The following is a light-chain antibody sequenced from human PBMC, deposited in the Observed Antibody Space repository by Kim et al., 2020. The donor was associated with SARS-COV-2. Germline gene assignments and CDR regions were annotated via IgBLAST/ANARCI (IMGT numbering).Light chain of an antibody. V-gene: IGLV3-21*04. CDR3: QVWDGSTDHYV. J-gene: IGLJ1*01. CDR1: NIGRKK. CDR2: HDS. Sequence: AAGEAAKIPWTGNNIGRKKVQWYQQKAGQAPVLVISHDSDRPSEIPDRFSGSNSGNTATLTISRVEAGDEADYYCQVWDGSTDHYVFGTGTKVTVL.